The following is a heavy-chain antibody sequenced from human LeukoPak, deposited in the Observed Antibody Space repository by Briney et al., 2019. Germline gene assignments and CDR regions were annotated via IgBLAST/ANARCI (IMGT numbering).Heavy chain of an antibody. J-gene: IGHJ4*02. CDR3: AKDIALAGLSGGFDY. CDR2: ISGSGGST. V-gene: IGHV3-23*01. Sequence: GGSLRLSCAASGFTFSSYAMSWVRQAPGKGLEWVSAISGSGGSTYYADSVKGRSTISRDNTKNTLYLQMSSLRAEDTAVYYCAKDIALAGLSGGFDYWGQGTLVTVSS. D-gene: IGHD3-16*01. CDR1: GFTFSSYA.